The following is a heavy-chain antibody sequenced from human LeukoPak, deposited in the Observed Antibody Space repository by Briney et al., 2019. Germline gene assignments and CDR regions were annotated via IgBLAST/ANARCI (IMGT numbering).Heavy chain of an antibody. J-gene: IGHJ5*02. D-gene: IGHD3-22*01. CDR1: GYTFTSYG. Sequence: ASVKVSCKASGYTFTSYGISWVRQAPGQGLEWMGWISAYNGNTNYAQKLQGRVTMTTDTSTSTAYMELRSLRSDDPAVYYCARGRRYDSSGHDHHWFDPWGQGTLVTVSS. CDR3: ARGRRYDSSGHDHHWFDP. CDR2: ISAYNGNT. V-gene: IGHV1-18*01.